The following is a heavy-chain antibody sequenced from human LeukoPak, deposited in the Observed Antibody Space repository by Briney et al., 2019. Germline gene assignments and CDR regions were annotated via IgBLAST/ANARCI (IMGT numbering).Heavy chain of an antibody. J-gene: IGHJ6*02. D-gene: IGHD4-17*01. V-gene: IGHV3-53*01. CDR2: IHTSGDT. CDR3: IVFGDSNH. CDR1: GLTGSHNY. Sequence: GSLRLSCAASGLTGSHNYVSWVRQAPGKGLEWVSAIHTSGDTCYADSVKGRFTISRDTSKNTLYLQINSLRVEDTAVYYCIVFGDSNHWGQGTTVTVSS.